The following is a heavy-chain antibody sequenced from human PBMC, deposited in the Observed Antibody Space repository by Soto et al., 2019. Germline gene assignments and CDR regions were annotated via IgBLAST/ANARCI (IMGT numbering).Heavy chain of an antibody. CDR2: INHSGST. CDR3: PPDTTPGLFAY. Sequence: PEARSLRCGGYGGSFSGYYWTGSRQPPGTGLEWIGEINHSGSTNYNPSLKSRVTISVDTSKNQFSLKLTSVTAADTSVYHRPPDTTPGLFAYWGQGPLVT. V-gene: IGHV4-34*01. J-gene: IGHJ4*02. CDR1: GGSFSGYY. D-gene: IGHD1-1*01.